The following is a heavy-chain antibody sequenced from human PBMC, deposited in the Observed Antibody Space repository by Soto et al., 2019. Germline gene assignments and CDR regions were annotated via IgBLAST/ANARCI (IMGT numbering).Heavy chain of an antibody. CDR1: GGSISSHY. Sequence: QVQRQESGPGLVKPSETLSLTCTVSGGSISSHYWSWIRQPPGKGLACIVYIYYSGRTNYNPSLKRRVTISVHTSKNQFSLKLSSVTAADTAVYYCARETLPSDYRDYEDYFDYGGQGTLVTVSS. J-gene: IGHJ4*02. CDR2: IYYSGRT. CDR3: ARETLPSDYRDYEDYFDY. V-gene: IGHV4-59*11. D-gene: IGHD4-17*01.